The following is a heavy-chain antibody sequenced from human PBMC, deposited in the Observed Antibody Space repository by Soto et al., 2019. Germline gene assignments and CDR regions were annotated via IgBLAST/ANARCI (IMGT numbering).Heavy chain of an antibody. D-gene: IGHD3-22*01. CDR2: ISSSGSTI. Sequence: QVQLVESGGGLVKPGGSLRLSCAAAGFTFSDYYMSWIRQAPGKGLEWVSYISSSGSTIYYADSVKGRFTMSRDNAKNSLYLQMNSLRAEDTAVYYCARVRRYDSSGYDAFDIWGQGTMVTVSS. CDR1: GFTFSDYY. V-gene: IGHV3-11*01. CDR3: ARVRRYDSSGYDAFDI. J-gene: IGHJ3*02.